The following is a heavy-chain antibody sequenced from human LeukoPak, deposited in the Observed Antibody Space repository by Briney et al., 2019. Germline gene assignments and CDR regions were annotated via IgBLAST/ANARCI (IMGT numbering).Heavy chain of an antibody. Sequence: GASVKVSCKASGYTFTSYDINWVRQATGQGLEWMGWMNPNSGNTGYAQKFQGRVTMTRNTSISTAYMELSSLRSEDTAVYYCAFPSMERLVGFDLWGQGTMVTVSS. V-gene: IGHV1-8*01. CDR1: GYTFTSYD. J-gene: IGHJ3*01. CDR2: MNPNSGNT. CDR3: AFPSMERLVGFDL. D-gene: IGHD1-1*01.